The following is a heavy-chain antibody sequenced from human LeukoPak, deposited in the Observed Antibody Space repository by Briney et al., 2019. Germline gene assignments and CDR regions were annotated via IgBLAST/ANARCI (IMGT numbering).Heavy chain of an antibody. CDR1: GFTFSSYD. CDR3: ARFREDGMDV. J-gene: IGHJ6*02. V-gene: IGHV3-13*01. Sequence: GGSLRLSCAASGFTFSSYDMHWVRQATGKGLEWVSAIGAGGDTYYAGSVKGRFTISRENADNSLYLQMNSLRGGDTAVYYCARFREDGMDVWGQGTTVTVSS. CDR2: IGAGGDT.